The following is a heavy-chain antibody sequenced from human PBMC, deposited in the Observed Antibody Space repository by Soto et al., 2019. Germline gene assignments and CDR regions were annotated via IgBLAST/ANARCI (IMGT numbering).Heavy chain of an antibody. J-gene: IGHJ4*01. CDR2: IYHSGTT. Sequence: SETLSLTCGVSGYSLTSGYHWGWIRQPPGKGLEWIGTIYHSGTTYYNPSLMSRVTVSVDTSKNQFSLKVTSATAADTAVYFCVRVYGRSSCFFDSWGHGTLVTVSS. CDR3: VRVYGRSSCFFDS. V-gene: IGHV4-38-2*01. CDR1: GYSLTSGYH. D-gene: IGHD6-6*01.